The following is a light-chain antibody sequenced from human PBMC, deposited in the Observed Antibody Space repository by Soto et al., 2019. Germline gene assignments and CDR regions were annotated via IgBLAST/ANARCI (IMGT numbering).Light chain of an antibody. J-gene: IGKJ5*01. CDR2: DAS. CDR1: QSVSSN. Sequence: EIVMTQSPGTLSVSPGERATLSFRASQSVSSNLAWYQQKTGQAPRLLISDASTGASGIPPRFSGSGSGTEFTLTIDRLQSADFAVYYCQQRSNLPPTFGQGTRLEIK. V-gene: IGKV3-15*01. CDR3: QQRSNLPPT.